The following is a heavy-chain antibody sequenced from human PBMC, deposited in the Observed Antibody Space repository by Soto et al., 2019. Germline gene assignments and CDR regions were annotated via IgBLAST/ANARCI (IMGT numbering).Heavy chain of an antibody. CDR2: ISAYNGNT. J-gene: IGHJ4*02. D-gene: IGHD1-26*01. Sequence: QVQLVQSGAEVKKPGASVKVSCKASGYTFTSYGISWVRQAPGQGLEWMGWISAYNGNTKYAQKLQGRVTMTTDTSTSTDYMELRSLRSDDTAGYYCARDLGGSYYAPVDYWGQGTLVTVSS. V-gene: IGHV1-18*01. CDR1: GYTFTSYG. CDR3: ARDLGGSYYAPVDY.